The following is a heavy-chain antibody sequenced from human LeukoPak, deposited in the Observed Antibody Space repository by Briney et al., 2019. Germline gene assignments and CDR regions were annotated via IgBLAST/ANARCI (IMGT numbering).Heavy chain of an antibody. Sequence: GGSLRLSCAASGFTFSDYFMSWVRQAPGKGLEWLSYISGRGNYVDYAESLKGRITISRDNAKNSLYLQMNSLRAEDTAVYYCARSGIGATEIDYWGQGTLVAVSS. V-gene: IGHV3-11*06. CDR2: ISGRGNYV. CDR1: GFTFSDYF. J-gene: IGHJ4*02. D-gene: IGHD6-13*01. CDR3: ARSGIGATEIDY.